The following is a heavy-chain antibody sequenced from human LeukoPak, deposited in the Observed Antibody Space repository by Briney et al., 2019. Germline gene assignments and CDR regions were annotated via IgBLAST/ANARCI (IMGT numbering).Heavy chain of an antibody. J-gene: IGHJ3*02. Sequence: ETLSLTCAVYGGSFSGYYWSWIRQPPGKGLEWVSSISSSSSYIYYADSVKGRFTISRDNAKNSLYLQMNSLRAEDTAVYYCARCPVSDAFDIWGQGTMVTVSS. CDR1: GGSFSGYY. CDR3: ARCPVSDAFDI. V-gene: IGHV3-21*01. CDR2: ISSSSSYI.